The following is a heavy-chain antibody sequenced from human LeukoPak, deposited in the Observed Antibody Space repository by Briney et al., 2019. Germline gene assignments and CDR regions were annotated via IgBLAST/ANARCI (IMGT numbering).Heavy chain of an antibody. J-gene: IGHJ4*02. CDR3: AKERDFRSGYYTGYFDY. CDR2: ISGSGGST. D-gene: IGHD3-3*01. Sequence: GGSLRLSCAASGFTFSSYAMSWVRQAPGKGLECVSAISGSGGSTYYADSVKGRFTISRDNSKNTLYLQMNSLRAEDTAVYYCAKERDFRSGYYTGYFDYWGQGTLVTVSS. V-gene: IGHV3-23*01. CDR1: GFTFSSYA.